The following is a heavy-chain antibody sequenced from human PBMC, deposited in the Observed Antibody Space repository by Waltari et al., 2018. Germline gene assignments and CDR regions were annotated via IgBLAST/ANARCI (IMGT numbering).Heavy chain of an antibody. V-gene: IGHV3-23*01. CDR3: ARASVYDFWSGYYYDS. CDR1: GFPFRTYA. J-gene: IGHJ4*02. D-gene: IGHD3-3*01. CDR2: ISGRGGST. Sequence: EVQLLESGGDLVQPGGSLRLSCAASGFPFRTYAMSWVRQAPGKGLEWVSAISGRGGSTYYADSVKGRFTISRDNSESTLNLQMNSLRAEDTAVYYCARASVYDFWSGYYYDSWGRGTLVTVSS.